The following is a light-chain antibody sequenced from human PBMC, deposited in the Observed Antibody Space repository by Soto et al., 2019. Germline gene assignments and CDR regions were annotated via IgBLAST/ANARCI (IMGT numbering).Light chain of an antibody. J-gene: IGKJ1*01. CDR2: EAS. Sequence: VLTQSPATLTLSPGERATLSCRASQSVSSYLAWYQQRPGQAPRLLIYEASNRATGIPARFSGSGSGTDFTLTISSLEPEDFALYYCQQRSNWPTTFGQGTKVDIK. CDR3: QQRSNWPTT. CDR1: QSVSSY. V-gene: IGKV3-11*01.